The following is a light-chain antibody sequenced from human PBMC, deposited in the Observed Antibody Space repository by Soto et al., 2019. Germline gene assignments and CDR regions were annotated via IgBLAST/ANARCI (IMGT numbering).Light chain of an antibody. Sequence: DIQMTQSPSTLSASVGDRVTITCRASQSISSWLAWYQQKPGKAPKLLIYDASSLESGVPSRFSGSGSGTEFTLTINSLQPDDFATYYCQQYNSYSPELTFGGGTKVEIK. CDR2: DAS. J-gene: IGKJ4*01. CDR1: QSISSW. CDR3: QQYNSYSPELT. V-gene: IGKV1-5*01.